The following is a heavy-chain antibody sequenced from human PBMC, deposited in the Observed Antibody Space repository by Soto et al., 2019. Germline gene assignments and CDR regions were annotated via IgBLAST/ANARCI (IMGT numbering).Heavy chain of an antibody. CDR2: FQYRGST. V-gene: IGHV4-39*01. J-gene: IGHJ4*02. Sequence: SETLSLTCTVSGGSVSTYYWGWIRQPPGRGLEWIGSFQYRGSTYYNPSLKSRVVISVDTSKNQFSLKLNSVTAADAAVYYCATFRGMTTATTERSFDYWGQGTLVTVSS. CDR1: GGSVSTYY. D-gene: IGHD4-17*01. CDR3: ATFRGMTTATTERSFDY.